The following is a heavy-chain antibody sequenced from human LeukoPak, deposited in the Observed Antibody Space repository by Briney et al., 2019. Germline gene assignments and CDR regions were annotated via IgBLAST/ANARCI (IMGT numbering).Heavy chain of an antibody. D-gene: IGHD6-19*01. Sequence: PETLSLTCTVSGGSISSSSYYWGWIRQPPVKGLEWIGSIYYSGSTYYNPSPTSRVTISVDTSKNQFSLKLRSVTAADTAVYYCARSGWYEDHDAFDIWGQGTMVTVSS. V-gene: IGHV4-39*07. J-gene: IGHJ3*02. CDR2: IYYSGST. CDR1: GGSISSSSYY. CDR3: ARSGWYEDHDAFDI.